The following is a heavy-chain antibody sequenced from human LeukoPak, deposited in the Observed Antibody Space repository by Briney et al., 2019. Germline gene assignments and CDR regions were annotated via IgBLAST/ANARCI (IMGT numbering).Heavy chain of an antibody. J-gene: IGHJ6*04. Sequence: PGGSLRLSCSASGFTLSNAWMSSVRQAPGKGLEWVGRIQSKTDVCTTAYAAPVQGRFTISRDDSKNTLYLQMNSLKTEDTAVYYCTTGPQCVYCSSTSCYADYYYGMDVWGKGTTVTVSS. CDR1: GFTLSNAW. V-gene: IGHV3-15*01. CDR2: IQSKTDVCTT. CDR3: TTGPQCVYCSSTSCYADYYYGMDV. D-gene: IGHD2-2*01.